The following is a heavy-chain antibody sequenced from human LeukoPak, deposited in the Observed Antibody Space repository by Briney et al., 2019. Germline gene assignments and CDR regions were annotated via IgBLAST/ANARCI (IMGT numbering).Heavy chain of an antibody. D-gene: IGHD3-10*01. V-gene: IGHV3-30*03. CDR3: ARAYYYDSGSYYGHFDY. CDR2: ISYDGSNK. CDR1: GFTFSSYG. J-gene: IGHJ4*02. Sequence: PGGSLRLSCAASGFTFSSYGMHWVRQAPGKGLEWVAVISYDGSNKYYADSVKSRFTISRDNSKNTLYLQMNSLRAEDTALYYCARAYYYDSGSYYGHFDYWGRGTLVTVSS.